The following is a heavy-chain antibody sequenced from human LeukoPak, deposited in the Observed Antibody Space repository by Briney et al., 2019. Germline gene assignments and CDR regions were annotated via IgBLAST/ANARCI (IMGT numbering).Heavy chain of an antibody. CDR3: ARRQRQIAAVTDY. CDR1: GFTFISYS. Sequence: PGGSLRLSCAASGFTFISYSMNWVRQAPGKGLEWVSYISSSSSTIYYPDSVKGRFTISRDNAKNSLYLQMNSLRAEDTAVYYCARRQRQIAAVTDYWGQGTLVTVSS. CDR2: ISSSSSTI. D-gene: IGHD6-13*01. J-gene: IGHJ4*02. V-gene: IGHV3-48*01.